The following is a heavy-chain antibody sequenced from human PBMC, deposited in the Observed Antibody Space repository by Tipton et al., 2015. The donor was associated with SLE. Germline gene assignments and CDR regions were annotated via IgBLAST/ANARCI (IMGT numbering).Heavy chain of an antibody. J-gene: IGHJ6*02. CDR1: GDTFNRYP. V-gene: IGHV1-69*06. Sequence: QLVQSGAEVKKPGSSVKVSCKASGDTFNRYPFNWVRQAPGQGLEWMGGIIPIFGTANYAQKFQGRVTITTDRSTSTAYMELSSLGSEDTAVYFCARAENSGGSLDVWGQGTTVTVSS. CDR2: IIPIFGTA. D-gene: IGHD1-7*01. CDR3: ARAENSGGSLDV.